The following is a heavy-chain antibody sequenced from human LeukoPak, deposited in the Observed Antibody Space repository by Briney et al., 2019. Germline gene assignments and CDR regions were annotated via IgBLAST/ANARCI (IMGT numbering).Heavy chain of an antibody. CDR3: AGSSDSSSYYDYFHY. J-gene: IGHJ4*02. V-gene: IGHV5-51*01. CDR1: GYSFTSYW. D-gene: IGHD3-22*01. CDR2: IYPGDSDT. Sequence: GESLKISCKGSGYSFTSYWIGWVRQMPGKGLEWMAIIYPGDSDTRYSPSLQGQVTISADKSISTAYLQWSSLKASDTAMYYCAGSSDSSSYYDYFHYWGQGTLVTVSS.